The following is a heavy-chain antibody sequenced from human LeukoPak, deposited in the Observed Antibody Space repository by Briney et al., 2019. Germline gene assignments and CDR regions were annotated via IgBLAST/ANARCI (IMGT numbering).Heavy chain of an antibody. J-gene: IGHJ5*02. V-gene: IGHV4-59*01. CDR3: ARGPAYYYDSSGYYWSWFDP. Sequence: SETLSLTCTVSGGSISSYYWSWIRQPPGKGLEWIGYIYYSGSTNYNPSLKSRVTISVDTSKNQFSLKLSSVTAADTAVYYCARGPAYYYDSSGYYWSWFDPWGQGTLVTVSS. CDR1: GGSISSYY. CDR2: IYYSGST. D-gene: IGHD3-22*01.